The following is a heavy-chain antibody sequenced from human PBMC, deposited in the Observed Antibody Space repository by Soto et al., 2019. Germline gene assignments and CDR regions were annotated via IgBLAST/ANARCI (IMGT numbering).Heavy chain of an antibody. J-gene: IGHJ4*02. CDR1: GFSFRSYA. CDR2: MSYDGSDK. CDR3: GRARLDTPALEY. Sequence: QVQLVESGGGVVQPGRSLRLSCAASGFSFRSYAMHWVRQAPGKGLEWVAVMSYDGSDKDYADSVKGRFTISRDNSKNTLYLQMSSLRAEDTAEYYCGRARLDTPALEYWGQGTLVTVSS. D-gene: IGHD2-2*01. V-gene: IGHV3-30-3*01.